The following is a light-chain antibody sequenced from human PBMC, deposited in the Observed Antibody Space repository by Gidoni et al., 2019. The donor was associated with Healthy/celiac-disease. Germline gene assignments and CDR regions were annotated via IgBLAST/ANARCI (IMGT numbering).Light chain of an antibody. Sequence: DIVMTQPPDSLAVSLGERATINCKSSQSVLYSSNNKNYLAWYQQKPGQPPKLLIYWASTRESGVPDRFSGSGSGTDFTLTISSLQAEDVAVYYCQQYYSTLWTFXQXTKVEIK. V-gene: IGKV4-1*01. CDR3: QQYYSTLWT. CDR2: WAS. J-gene: IGKJ1*01. CDR1: QSVLYSSNNKNY.